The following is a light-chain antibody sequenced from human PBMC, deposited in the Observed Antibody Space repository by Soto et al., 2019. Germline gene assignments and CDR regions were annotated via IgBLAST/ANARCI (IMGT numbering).Light chain of an antibody. CDR2: DAS. J-gene: IGKJ2*01. V-gene: IGKV3-20*01. CDR1: QSVQFNY. Sequence: IVMTQSPATLSVSPGERATLSCRASQSVQFNYVACYQQKPGQAPRLLIYDASNRATGIPARFSGSGSGTDFTLTVSRLEPEDFAVFYCQQYGTSPPTFGQGTKVDIK. CDR3: QQYGTSPPT.